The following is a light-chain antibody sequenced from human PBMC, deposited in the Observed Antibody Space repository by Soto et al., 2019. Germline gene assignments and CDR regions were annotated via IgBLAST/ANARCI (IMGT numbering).Light chain of an antibody. CDR3: HQYGSSPFT. CDR1: QSVSANS. V-gene: IGKV3-20*01. Sequence: VVLTQSPATLSLSPGERATLSCRADQSVSANSLAWYQQKPGQAPRLLIYSASSRATGIPDRFSGSGSGTDFTLTISRLEPEDFAVFYCHQYGSSPFTFGPGTKVDIK. CDR2: SAS. J-gene: IGKJ3*01.